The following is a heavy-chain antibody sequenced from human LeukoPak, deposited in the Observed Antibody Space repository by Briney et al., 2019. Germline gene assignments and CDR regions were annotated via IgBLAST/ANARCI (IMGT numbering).Heavy chain of an antibody. Sequence: GASVKVSCKASGYTFTSYGISWVRQAPGQGLEWMGWISAYNGNTNYAQKLQGRVTMTTDTSTSTAYMELRSLRSDDTAVYYCATVGNIVVVPAAPDDAFDIWGQGTMVTVSS. J-gene: IGHJ3*02. CDR2: ISAYNGNT. CDR3: ATVGNIVVVPAAPDDAFDI. D-gene: IGHD2-2*01. V-gene: IGHV1-18*01. CDR1: GYTFTSYG.